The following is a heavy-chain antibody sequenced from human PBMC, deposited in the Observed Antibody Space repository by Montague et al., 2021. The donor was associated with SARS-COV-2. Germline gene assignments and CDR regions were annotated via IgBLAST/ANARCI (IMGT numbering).Heavy chain of an antibody. J-gene: IGHJ3*02. Sequence: YLRLSCAASGLTFSDYYMSWIRQAPGKGLEWVSYISRSGSTIYYADSVKGRFTISRDNAKNSLYLQMNSLRAEDTAVYYCARVRHSYGYLSAFDIWGQGTMVTVSS. CDR1: GLTFSDYY. D-gene: IGHD5-18*01. V-gene: IGHV3-11*01. CDR3: ARVRHSYGYLSAFDI. CDR2: ISRSGSTI.